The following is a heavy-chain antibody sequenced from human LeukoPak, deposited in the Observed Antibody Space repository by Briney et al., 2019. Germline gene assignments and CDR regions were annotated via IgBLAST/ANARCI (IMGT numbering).Heavy chain of an antibody. CDR3: AGDHGWSGYFDC. CDR1: GFTISSYE. V-gene: IGHV3-48*03. D-gene: IGHD3-3*01. Sequence: GGSLRLSCAASGFTISSYEMNWVRQAPGKGLEWVSYITGSGSSIYYADSVKGRFTISRDNANNSLYLQMNSLRAEDTAVYYCAGDHGWSGYFDCWGQGTLVTVSS. J-gene: IGHJ4*02. CDR2: ITGSGSSI.